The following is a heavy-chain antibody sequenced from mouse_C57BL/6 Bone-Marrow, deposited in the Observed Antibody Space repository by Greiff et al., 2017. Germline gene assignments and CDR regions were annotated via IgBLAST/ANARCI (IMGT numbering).Heavy chain of an antibody. CDR1: GFSLTSYG. Sequence: VQLKESGPGLVQPSQSLSITCTVSGFSLTSYGVHWVRQSPGKGLEWLGVIWRGGSTDYNAAFMSRLSITKDNSKSQVFFKMNSLQADDTAIYYCAKRVTKGYYAMDYWGQGTSVTVSS. CDR2: IWRGGST. CDR3: AKRVTKGYYAMDY. V-gene: IGHV2-5*01. J-gene: IGHJ4*01.